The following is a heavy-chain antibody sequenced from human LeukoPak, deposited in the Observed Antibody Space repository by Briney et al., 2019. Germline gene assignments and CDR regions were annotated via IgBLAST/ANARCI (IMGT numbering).Heavy chain of an antibody. D-gene: IGHD3-9*01. Sequence: SETLSLTCTVSGGSISSYYWSWIRQPPGKGLEWIGYIYYSGSTNYNPSLKSRVTISVDTSKNQFSLKLTSVTTADTAVYYCARADGPFDILTNYYRTNWFDPWGQGTLVTVSS. CDR1: GGSISSYY. CDR2: IYYSGST. CDR3: ARADGPFDILTNYYRTNWFDP. J-gene: IGHJ5*02. V-gene: IGHV4-59*01.